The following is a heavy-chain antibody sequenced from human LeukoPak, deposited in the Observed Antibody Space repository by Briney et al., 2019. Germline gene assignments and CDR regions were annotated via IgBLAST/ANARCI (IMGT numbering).Heavy chain of an antibody. J-gene: IGHJ6*02. V-gene: IGHV1-2*02. Sequence: APVKVSCTASGYTFSDYYMHWVRQTPDQGLEWVGWINPKSGGTYYAPKFEARVTMTRDTSISTVYMQLSRLRSDDTAFYYCVRAKQWPIYYYYGMDVWGQGTTVAVSS. CDR2: INPKSGGT. CDR1: GYTFSDYY. CDR3: VRAKQWPIYYYYGMDV. D-gene: IGHD6-19*01.